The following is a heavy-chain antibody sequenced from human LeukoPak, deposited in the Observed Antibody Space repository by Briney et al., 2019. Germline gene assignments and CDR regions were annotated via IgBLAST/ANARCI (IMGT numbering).Heavy chain of an antibody. CDR2: INPTGGST. V-gene: IGHV1-46*01. CDR3: ARDNSVGDNAWWFDP. J-gene: IGHJ5*02. CDR1: EYTFTGYY. Sequence: ASVKVSCKASEYTFTGYYMHWVRQAPGQGLEWMGLINPTGGSTGYAQKFQGRVTMTRDMSTSTDYMELSSLRSEDTAIYYCARDNSVGDNAWWFDPWGQGTLVTVSS. D-gene: IGHD1-26*01.